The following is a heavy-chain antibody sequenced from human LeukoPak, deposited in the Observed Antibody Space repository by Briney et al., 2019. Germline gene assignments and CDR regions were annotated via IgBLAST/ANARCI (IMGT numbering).Heavy chain of an antibody. CDR3: ARDDVVVVDRYYYSYMDV. V-gene: IGHV3-64*01. CDR2: ISSNGGST. CDR1: GFTFSSYA. Sequence: GGSLRLSCAAAGFTFSSYAMRWVRQPPGEGLEYVSAISSNGGSTYYANSVKGRFTISRDNSKNTLYLQMGSLRAEDMAVYYCARDDVVVVDRYYYSYMDVWGKGTTVTVSS. D-gene: IGHD2-15*01. J-gene: IGHJ6*03.